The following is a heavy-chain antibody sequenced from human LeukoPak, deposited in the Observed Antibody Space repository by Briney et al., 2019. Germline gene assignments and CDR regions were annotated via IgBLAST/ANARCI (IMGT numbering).Heavy chain of an antibody. Sequence: PGGSLRLSCAASGFTFSSYAMSWVRQAPGKGLEWVSAISGSGGSTYYADSVKGRFTISRDNSKNTLYLQMNSLRAEDTAVYYCAKSPRDSSGWYWDYWGQGTLVTVSS. D-gene: IGHD6-19*01. J-gene: IGHJ4*02. V-gene: IGHV3-23*01. CDR1: GFTFSSYA. CDR3: AKSPRDSSGWYWDY. CDR2: ISGSGGST.